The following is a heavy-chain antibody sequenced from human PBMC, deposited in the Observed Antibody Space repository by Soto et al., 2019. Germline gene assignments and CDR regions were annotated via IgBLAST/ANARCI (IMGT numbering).Heavy chain of an antibody. D-gene: IGHD4-17*01. CDR1: GGSMSTTGSY. V-gene: IGHV4-39*01. CDR2: IYYSGDT. CDR3: ARHFMTTVNEYYFES. J-gene: IGHJ4*02. Sequence: PSETLSLTCTVSGGSMSTTGSYWGWVRQPPGKGLEWIGSIYYSGDTFDSPSLSSRVTTSVDTSKKQFSLRLSSVTAADTAVYYCARHFMTTVNEYYFESWGQGTLVTVSS.